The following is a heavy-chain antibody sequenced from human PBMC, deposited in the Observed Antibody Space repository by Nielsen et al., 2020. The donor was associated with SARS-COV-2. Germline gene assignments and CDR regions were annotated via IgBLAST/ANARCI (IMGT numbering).Heavy chain of an antibody. Sequence: ASVPVSCKTSGYTFTTYAIHWVRQAPGQRLEWMGWINVCNTNRKYSEKFQGRATITTDISASTAYMELSGLRSEDTAIYYCARDQTTVTGAEYYPHWGQGTFVSVSS. J-gene: IGHJ1*01. D-gene: IGHD4-17*01. CDR3: ARDQTTVTGAEYYPH. CDR2: INVCNTNR. CDR1: GYTFTTYA. V-gene: IGHV1-3*01.